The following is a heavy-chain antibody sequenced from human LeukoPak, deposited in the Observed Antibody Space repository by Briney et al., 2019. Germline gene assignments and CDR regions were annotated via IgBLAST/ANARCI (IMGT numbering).Heavy chain of an antibody. CDR1: GFTVSSNY. Sequence: PGGSLRLSCAASGFTVSSNYMSWVRQAPGKGLEWVSVIYSGGSTYYADSVKGRFTISRDNPKNTLYLQTNSLRAEDTAVYYCAKDEQQLVPFDYWGQGTLVTVSS. V-gene: IGHV3-66*01. CDR2: IYSGGST. CDR3: AKDEQQLVPFDY. J-gene: IGHJ4*02. D-gene: IGHD6-13*01.